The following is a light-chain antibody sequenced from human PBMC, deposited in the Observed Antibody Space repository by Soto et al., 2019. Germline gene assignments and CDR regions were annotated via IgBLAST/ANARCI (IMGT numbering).Light chain of an antibody. CDR1: QSVSSN. Sequence: EIVMTQSPATLSVSPGERATLSCRASQSVSSNLAWYQQKPGQAPRLLIYGASTRATVIPARFSGSGSETEFTLTISSLQSEDFAVYYCQQYSNWPITFGPGTKVDIK. J-gene: IGKJ3*01. CDR3: QQYSNWPIT. CDR2: GAS. V-gene: IGKV3-15*01.